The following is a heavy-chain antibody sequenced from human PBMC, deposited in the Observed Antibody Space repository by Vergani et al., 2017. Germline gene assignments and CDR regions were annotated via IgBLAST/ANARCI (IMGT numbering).Heavy chain of an antibody. V-gene: IGHV1-69*01. CDR1: GGTFSSYA. CDR3: ARSSFWSGYYSIAQYYYYYMDV. Sequence: QVQLVQSGAEVKKPGSSVKVSCKASGGTFSSYAISWVRQAPGQGLEWMGGIIPIFGTANYAQKFQGRVTITADESPSTAYMELSSLRSEETAVYYCARSSFWSGYYSIAQYYYYYMDVWGKGP. J-gene: IGHJ6*03. CDR2: IIPIFGTA. D-gene: IGHD3-3*01.